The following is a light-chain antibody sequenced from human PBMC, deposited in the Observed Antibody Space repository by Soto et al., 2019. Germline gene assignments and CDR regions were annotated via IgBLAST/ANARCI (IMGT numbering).Light chain of an antibody. Sequence: QSVLTQPPSASGTPGQRVTISCSGSSSNIESNTVNWYQHLPGTAPKLLIYSDNQRPSGVPDRFSGSNSGTSASLAISGLQSEDEADYYCAAWDESLNGVVFGTGTKVTVL. V-gene: IGLV1-44*01. CDR3: AAWDESLNGVV. CDR2: SDN. J-gene: IGLJ1*01. CDR1: SSNIESNT.